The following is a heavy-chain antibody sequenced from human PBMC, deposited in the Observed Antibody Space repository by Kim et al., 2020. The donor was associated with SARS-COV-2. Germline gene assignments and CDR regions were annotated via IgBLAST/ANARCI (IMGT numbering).Heavy chain of an antibody. D-gene: IGHD3-10*01. Sequence: ASVKVSCKASGYTFATYGLSWVRQAPGQGLEWMGWISAYNGKTNYAQKFQDRFTMTTDTSTSTAYMELVRLRSDDTAVYYCARVEGRITLVRRAFDVWGQGTLVTVSS. CDR2: ISAYNGKT. V-gene: IGHV1-18*04. CDR1: GYTFATYG. CDR3: ARVEGRITLVRRAFDV. J-gene: IGHJ3*01.